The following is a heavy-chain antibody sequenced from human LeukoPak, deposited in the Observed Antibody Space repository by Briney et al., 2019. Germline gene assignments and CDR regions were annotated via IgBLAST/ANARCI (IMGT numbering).Heavy chain of an antibody. J-gene: IGHJ4*02. V-gene: IGHV1-18*01. Sequence: ASVKVSCKASGYTFTSYGISWVRQAPGQGLEGMGWISAYNGNTNYAQKLQGRVTMTTDTSTSTAYMELRSLRSDDTAVYYCARGRLPCSSTSCHARGPGLADYWGQGTLVTVSS. CDR2: ISAYNGNT. CDR1: GYTFTSYG. CDR3: ARGRLPCSSTSCHARGPGLADY. D-gene: IGHD2-2*01.